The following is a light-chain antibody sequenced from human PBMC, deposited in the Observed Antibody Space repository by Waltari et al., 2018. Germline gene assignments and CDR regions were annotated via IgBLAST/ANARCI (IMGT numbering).Light chain of an antibody. CDR3: CSYIGDSAWV. CDR1: RSDLGYYNL. Sequence: QSALTQPASVSGSPGQSITISCTATRSDLGYYNLVSWYQQDPGKAPKAIIYEVNKRPSGVSNRFSGSKSGNTASLTISGLQAEDEADYYCCSYIGDSAWVFGGGTKVTVL. CDR2: EVN. J-gene: IGLJ3*02. V-gene: IGLV2-23*02.